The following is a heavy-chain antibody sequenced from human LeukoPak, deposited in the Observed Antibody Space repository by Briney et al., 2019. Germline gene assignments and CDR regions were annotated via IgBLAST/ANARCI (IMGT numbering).Heavy chain of an antibody. D-gene: IGHD3-10*01. CDR1: GFTFSPYW. CDR3: ARDAVIYDY. CDR2: IKEDGSEK. J-gene: IGHJ4*02. V-gene: IGHV3-7*01. Sequence: PGGSLRLSCAASGFTFSPYWMSWVRQAPGKGLEWVANIKEDGSEKYYVDSVKGRFTISRDNAKNSLYLQINSLRAEDTAVYYCARDAVIYDYWGQGTLVTVSS.